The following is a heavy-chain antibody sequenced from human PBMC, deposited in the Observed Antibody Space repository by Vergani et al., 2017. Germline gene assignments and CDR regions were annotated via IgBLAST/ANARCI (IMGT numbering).Heavy chain of an antibody. V-gene: IGHV3-30-3*01. Sequence: QVQLVESGGGVVQPGRSLRLSCAASGFTFSSYAMHWVRQAPGKGLEGVAVISYDGSNKYYADSVKGRFTSSRDNSKNTLYMQMNSLRAEDTAVYYCARHGSGSYLGYWGQGTLVTVSS. J-gene: IGHJ4*02. CDR1: GFTFSSYA. CDR2: ISYDGSNK. D-gene: IGHD3-10*01. CDR3: ARHGSGSYLGY.